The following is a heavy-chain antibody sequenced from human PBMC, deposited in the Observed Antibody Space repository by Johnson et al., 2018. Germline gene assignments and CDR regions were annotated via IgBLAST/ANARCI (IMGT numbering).Heavy chain of an antibody. Sequence: VQLQESGGGLVQPGGSLRLSCAGSGFTFSTYWMTWVRQAPGKGLEWVANVNQDGSEKHYVDAVKGRFTISRDNAKHSLYLQMNSLRAEDTALYYCARCIYYCYYMDVWGNGTTVTVSS. CDR1: GFTFSTYW. D-gene: IGHD2-8*01. CDR3: ARCIYYCYYMDV. J-gene: IGHJ6*03. V-gene: IGHV3-7*01. CDR2: VNQDGSEK.